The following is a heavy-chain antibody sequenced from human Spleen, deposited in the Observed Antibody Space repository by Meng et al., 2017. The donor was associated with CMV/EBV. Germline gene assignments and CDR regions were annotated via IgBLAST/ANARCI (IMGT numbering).Heavy chain of an antibody. CDR3: ARSYYYDGTGCDN. J-gene: IGHJ4*02. D-gene: IGHD3-22*01. V-gene: IGHV5-51*01. CDR2: IYPGDSHT. CDR1: GYIVANYG. Sequence: KGSGYIVANYGIAWVRQMPGKGLEWMGFIYPGDSHTRYSPAFQGQVTISADKSINTAYVQWHTLKASDTAMYYCARSYYYDGTGCDNWGQGTLVTVSS.